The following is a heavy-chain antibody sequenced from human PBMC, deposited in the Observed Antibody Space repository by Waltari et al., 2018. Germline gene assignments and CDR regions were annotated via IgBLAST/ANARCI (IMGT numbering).Heavy chain of an antibody. V-gene: IGHV3-23*04. CDR1: GFTLSNYP. CDR2: LRQIGGDT. J-gene: IGHJ3*01. D-gene: IGHD1-26*01. CDR3: VNQDRTGVYTSISGWGGAFHV. Sequence: EVQLVESGGGLVQPGVSLRLSCAHSGFTLSNYPMPWDRPVPGKGLEWVSALRQIGGDTQYADSVKGRFTISSDNSKDTLYLQMNSLRAEDTAVYYCVNQDRTGVYTSISGWGGAFHVWGQGTMVTVSS.